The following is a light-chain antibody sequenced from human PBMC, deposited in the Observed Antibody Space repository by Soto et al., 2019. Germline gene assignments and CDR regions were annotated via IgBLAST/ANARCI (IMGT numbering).Light chain of an antibody. V-gene: IGLV2-14*01. CDR3: SSYTSSSWV. CDR2: EVS. Sequence: QSALTQPASVSGSPGQSIAISCTGTSSDIGAYNYVSWYQHHPGKAPKLMIHEVSNRPSGVSNRFSGSKSGNTASLTISGLQAEDAADYYCSSYTSSSWVFGGGTKVTVL. CDR1: SSDIGAYNY. J-gene: IGLJ3*02.